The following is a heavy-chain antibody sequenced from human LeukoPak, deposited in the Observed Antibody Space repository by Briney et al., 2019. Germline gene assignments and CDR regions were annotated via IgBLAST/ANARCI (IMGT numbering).Heavy chain of an antibody. J-gene: IGHJ4*02. V-gene: IGHV3-30*02. Sequence: PGGSLRLSCAASGFTFSSYDMHWVRQAPGKGLEWVAFIRYDGTNKYYADSVQGRFIISRDNSKNTPYLQMNSLRAEDTAVYYCAKVRATAGYFDYWGQGTLVTVSS. CDR2: IRYDGTNK. D-gene: IGHD6-13*01. CDR3: AKVRATAGYFDY. CDR1: GFTFSSYD.